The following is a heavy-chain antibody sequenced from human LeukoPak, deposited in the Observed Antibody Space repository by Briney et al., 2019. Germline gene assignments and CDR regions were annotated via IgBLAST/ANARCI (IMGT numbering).Heavy chain of an antibody. CDR2: ILHSGST. CDR1: GGSISSGNW. CDR3: AREVGGDFDALDY. Sequence: PSGTLSLTCAVSGGSISSGNWWSWVRQPPGKGLQWIGEILHSGSTNYNPSLKSRVTISVDDSKNQLSLTLTSVTAADTAVYYCAREVGGDFDALDYWGQGTLVTVSS. D-gene: IGHD4-17*01. V-gene: IGHV4-4*02. J-gene: IGHJ4*02.